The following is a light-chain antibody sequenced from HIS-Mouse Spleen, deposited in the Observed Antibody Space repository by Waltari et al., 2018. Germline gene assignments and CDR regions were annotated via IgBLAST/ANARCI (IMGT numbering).Light chain of an antibody. Sequence: IVLTQSPVTLSLSPGERATLSYRASQSVSSSYLAWYQQKPGQAPRLLIYGASSRATGIPDRFSGSGSGTDFTLTISRLEPEDFAVYYCQQYGSSPPYTFGQGTKLEIK. CDR1: QSVSSSY. J-gene: IGKJ2*01. CDR2: GAS. CDR3: QQYGSSPPYT. V-gene: IGKV3-20*01.